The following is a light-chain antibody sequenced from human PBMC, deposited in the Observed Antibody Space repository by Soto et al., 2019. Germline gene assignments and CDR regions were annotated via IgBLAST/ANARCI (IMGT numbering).Light chain of an antibody. CDR2: DGF. CDR1: HSLNSN. V-gene: IGKV3-15*01. CDR3: QQYNQWPLT. J-gene: IGKJ4*01. Sequence: EIVMTQSPATLSVSPGERATLSCRASHSLNSNSAWYQHKPGQAPRLLIYDGFTRATGVPARFSGSGSGTEFTLTISSLQSKDVAVYYCQQYNQWPLTFGGGTKVEIK.